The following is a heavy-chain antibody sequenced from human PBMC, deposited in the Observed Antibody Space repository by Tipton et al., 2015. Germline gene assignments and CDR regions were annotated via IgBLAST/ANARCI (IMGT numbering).Heavy chain of an antibody. V-gene: IGHV4-61*01. D-gene: IGHD6-13*01. J-gene: IGHJ4*02. Sequence: LRLSCSVSGGSVSSANYYWSWIRQPPGKGLEWIGYIQYSGSTNYNPSLKSRVTISVDTSKNQFSLTLNSVTAADTAVYYCARAQGSAAPFDYWGQGTLVTVSS. CDR2: IQYSGST. CDR3: ARAQGSAAPFDY. CDR1: GGSVSSANYY.